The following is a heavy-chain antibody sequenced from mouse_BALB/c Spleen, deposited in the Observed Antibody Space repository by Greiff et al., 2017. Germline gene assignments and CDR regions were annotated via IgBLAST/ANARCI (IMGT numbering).Heavy chain of an antibody. Sequence: QVQLKQSGAELMKPGASVKISCKATGYTFSSYWIEWVKQRPGHGLEWIGEILPGSGSTNYNEKFKGKATFTADTSSNTAYMQLSSLTSEDSAVYYCARCLITTVVATRDFDYWGQGTTLTVSS. CDR3: ARCLITTVVATRDFDY. CDR1: GYTFSSYW. D-gene: IGHD1-1*01. J-gene: IGHJ2*01. CDR2: ILPGSGST. V-gene: IGHV1-9*01.